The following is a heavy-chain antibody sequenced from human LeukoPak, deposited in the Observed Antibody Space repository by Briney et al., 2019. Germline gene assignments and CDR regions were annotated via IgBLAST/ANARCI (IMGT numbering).Heavy chain of an antibody. V-gene: IGHV3-9*01. CDR1: GFTFDDYA. CDR2: ISWNGGSI. Sequence: GGSLRLSCAASGFTFDDYAMHWVRQAPGKGLEWVSGISWNGGSIGYADSVKGRFTISRDNDKNSLYLQMNSLRAEDTALYYCAKARGYSGYDFGYWGQGTLVTVSS. J-gene: IGHJ4*02. CDR3: AKARGYSGYDFGY. D-gene: IGHD5-12*01.